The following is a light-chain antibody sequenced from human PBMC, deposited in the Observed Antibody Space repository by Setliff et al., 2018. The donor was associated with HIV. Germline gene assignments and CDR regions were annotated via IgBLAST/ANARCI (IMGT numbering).Light chain of an antibody. Sequence: QSALTQPRSVSGSPGQSVTISCTGTSSDVGFYNYVSWYQQHPGRAPKLIIYDVTKRPSGVPDRFSGSKSGNTASLTISGLQAEDEADYYCCSYAGSYTSFYAFGTGTKVTVL. J-gene: IGLJ1*01. V-gene: IGLV2-11*01. CDR2: DVT. CDR3: CSYAGSYTSFYA. CDR1: SSDVGFYNY.